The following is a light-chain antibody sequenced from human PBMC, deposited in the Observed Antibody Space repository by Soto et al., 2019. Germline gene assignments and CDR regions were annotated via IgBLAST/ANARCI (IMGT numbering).Light chain of an antibody. CDR3: FSYAGSPTSYV. J-gene: IGLJ1*01. CDR1: SSDVGTSNL. CDR2: EGS. Sequence: LTQPASVSGSPGQSITFSCTIASSDVGTSNLVSWYQQHPGKAPKFMIYEGSKRPSGVSDRFSASQSGNTASLTISGLQAEDEADYYCFSYAGSPTSYVFGTGTKVTVL. V-gene: IGLV2-23*01.